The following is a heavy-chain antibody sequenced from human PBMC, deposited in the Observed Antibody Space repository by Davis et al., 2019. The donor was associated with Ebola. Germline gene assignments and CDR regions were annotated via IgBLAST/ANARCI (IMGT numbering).Heavy chain of an antibody. D-gene: IGHD2-8*02. CDR1: GGSITSGDYS. Sequence: LSLTCTVSGGSITSGDYSWSWIRQSPGKALEWIGYIHHSGGTYYNPSLKSRLTISVDTSKNQFSLRLNSVTAADTATYYCARDDLTGLMDSWGQGILVTVSS. CDR2: IHHSGGT. J-gene: IGHJ4*02. V-gene: IGHV4-30-4*08. CDR3: ARDDLTGLMDS.